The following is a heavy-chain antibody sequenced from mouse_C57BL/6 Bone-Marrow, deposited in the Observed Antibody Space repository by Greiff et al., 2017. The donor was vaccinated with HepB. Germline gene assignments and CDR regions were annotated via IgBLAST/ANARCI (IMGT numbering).Heavy chain of an antibody. J-gene: IGHJ3*01. Sequence: QVQLQQSGPGLVAPSQSLSITCTVSGFSLTSYAISWVRQPPGKGLEWLGVIWTGGGTNYNSAFKSRLSISKDNSKSQVFLKMNSLQTDDTARYYCARNTVVATRAWFAYWGQGTLVTVSA. CDR1: GFSLTSYA. CDR2: IWTGGGT. V-gene: IGHV2-9-1*01. CDR3: ARNTVVATRAWFAY. D-gene: IGHD1-1*01.